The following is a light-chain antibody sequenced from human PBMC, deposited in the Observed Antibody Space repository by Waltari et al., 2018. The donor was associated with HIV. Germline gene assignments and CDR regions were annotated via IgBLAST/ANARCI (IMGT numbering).Light chain of an antibody. V-gene: IGLV1-40*01. J-gene: IGLJ2*01. CDR3: QSYDRRLMWV. CDR1: RSNLGAGYD. Sequence: HSLLTQPPSVSGAPGQRVTISCTGSRSNLGAGYDVHWYQKYPGTAPKLLIFQNINRPSGVPDRFSGSKSVTSASLVITGLQAEDEADYYCQSYDRRLMWVFGGGTSLTV. CDR2: QNI.